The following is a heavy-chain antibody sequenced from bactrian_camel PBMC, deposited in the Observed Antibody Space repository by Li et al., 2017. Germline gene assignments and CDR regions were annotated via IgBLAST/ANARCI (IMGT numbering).Heavy chain of an antibody. CDR1: GAAHSPQC. J-gene: IGHJ4*01. D-gene: IGHD2*01. Sequence: QLVESGGGSVEAGGALKLSCEVSGAAHSPQCMAWFHQGPGNEREGVAFIYTGGGRTNSRDFVKTRFTISKDNAKNTMSLQIDSLKPEDSAMYYCATDGGRWKHPSGSCLVAHEYDYWGQGTQVTVS. V-gene: IGHV3S1*01. CDR2: IYTGGGRT. CDR3: ATDGGRWKHPSGSCLVAHEYDY.